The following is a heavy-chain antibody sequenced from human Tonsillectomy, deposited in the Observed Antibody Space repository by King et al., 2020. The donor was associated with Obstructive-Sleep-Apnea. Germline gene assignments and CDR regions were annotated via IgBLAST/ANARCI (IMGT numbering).Heavy chain of an antibody. J-gene: IGHJ3*02. V-gene: IGHV3-48*04. CDR3: AREAVGATLGAFDI. Sequence: VQLVESGGGLVQPGGSRRLSCAASGFTFSSYTMNWVRQAPGKGLESVSYISSSSSTKYYADSVKGRLTISRDNAKNSLHLQMNSLRAEDTAVYYCAREAVGATLGAFDIWGQGTMVTVSS. CDR2: ISSSSSTK. CDR1: GFTFSSYT. D-gene: IGHD1-26*01.